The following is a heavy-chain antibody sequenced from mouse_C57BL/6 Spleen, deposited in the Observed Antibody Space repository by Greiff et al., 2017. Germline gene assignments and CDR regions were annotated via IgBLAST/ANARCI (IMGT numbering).Heavy chain of an antibody. J-gene: IGHJ2*01. CDR2: IDPSDSYT. Sequence: QFQLQQPGAELVRPGTSVKLSCTASGYTFTSYWMHWVKQRPGQGLEWIGVIDPSDSYTNYNQKFKGKATLTVDTSSSTAYMQLSSLTSEDSAVYYCARCDYDDYFDYWGQGTTLTVSS. CDR1: GYTFTSYW. V-gene: IGHV1-59*01. CDR3: ARCDYDDYFDY. D-gene: IGHD2-4*01.